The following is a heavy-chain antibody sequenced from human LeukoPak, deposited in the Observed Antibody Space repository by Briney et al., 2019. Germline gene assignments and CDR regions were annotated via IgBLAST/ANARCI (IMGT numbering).Heavy chain of an antibody. V-gene: IGHV3-48*04. CDR1: GFAFSSYS. D-gene: IGHD5-24*01. J-gene: IGHJ4*02. CDR3: ARDEGMATVDY. CDR2: ISSSGSTI. Sequence: GGSLRLSCAASGFAFSSYSMNWVRQAPGKGLEWVSYISSSGSTIYYADSVKGRFTISRDNAKNSLSLQMDSLRAEDTAVYYCARDEGMATVDYWGQGTLVTVSS.